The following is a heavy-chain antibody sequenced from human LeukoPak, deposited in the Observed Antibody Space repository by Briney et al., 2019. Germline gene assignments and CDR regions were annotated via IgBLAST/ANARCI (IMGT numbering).Heavy chain of an antibody. V-gene: IGHV1-18*01. CDR1: GGTFSSYA. CDR2: ISTYNGNT. Sequence: GASVKVSCKASGGTFSSYAISWVRQAPGQGLEWMGWISTYNGNTKYAQKLQGRVTMTTDTSTSTAYMELRSLRSDDTAVYYCARGPGSGGSCHDAFDIWGQGTMVTVSS. CDR3: ARGPGSGGSCHDAFDI. J-gene: IGHJ3*02. D-gene: IGHD2-15*01.